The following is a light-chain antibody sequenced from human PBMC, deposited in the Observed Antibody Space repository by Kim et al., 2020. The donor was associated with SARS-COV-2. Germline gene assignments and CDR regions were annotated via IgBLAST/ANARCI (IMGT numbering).Light chain of an antibody. V-gene: IGLV1-47*02. CDR3: AAWDDSLSGLWV. Sequence: SELTQSPAASGTPGQRITISCSGGSSNIGSNYVSWYQQLPGTAPKLLIYSNNQRPSGVPDRFFGSKSGTSASLAISGLRAEDEAEYYCAAWDDSLSGLWVFGGGTQLTVL. CDR2: SNN. CDR1: SSNIGSNY. J-gene: IGLJ3*02.